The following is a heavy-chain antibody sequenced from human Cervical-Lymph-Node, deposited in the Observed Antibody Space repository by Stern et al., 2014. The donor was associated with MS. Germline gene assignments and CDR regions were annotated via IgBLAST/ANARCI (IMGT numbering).Heavy chain of an antibody. D-gene: IGHD3-16*01. CDR2: ISSSSSYT. J-gene: IGHJ3*02. V-gene: IGHV3-11*06. CDR1: GFTFSDYY. CDR3: AREPGDGRITGHDAFDI. Sequence: QVQLVESGGGLVKPGGSLRLSCAASGFTFSDYYMSWIRQAPGKGLEWVSYISSSSSYTNYADSVKGRFTISRDNAKNSLYLQMNSLRAEDTAVYYCAREPGDGRITGHDAFDIWGQGTMVTVSS.